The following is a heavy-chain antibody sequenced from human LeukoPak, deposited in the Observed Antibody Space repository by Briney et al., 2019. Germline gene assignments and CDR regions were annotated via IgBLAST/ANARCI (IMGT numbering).Heavy chain of an antibody. Sequence: ASVKVSCKASGDTFSSYAMHWVRQAPGQRLEWMGWINAGNGNTKYSQEFQGRVTITRDTSASTAYMELSSLRSEDMAVYYCARERDSSGWTLAGYWGQGTLVTVSS. CDR1: GDTFSSYA. V-gene: IGHV1-3*03. CDR2: INAGNGNT. D-gene: IGHD6-19*01. J-gene: IGHJ4*02. CDR3: ARERDSSGWTLAGY.